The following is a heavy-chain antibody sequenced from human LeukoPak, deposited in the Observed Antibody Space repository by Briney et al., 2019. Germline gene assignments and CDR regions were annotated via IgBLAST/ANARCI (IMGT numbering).Heavy chain of an antibody. J-gene: IGHJ6*02. D-gene: IGHD5-24*01. CDR1: GFTFGAYW. CDR2: LNQDGSEK. V-gene: IGHV3-7*05. CDR3: ARCGTSNNYHYYGLDV. Sequence: GGSLRLSCAASGFTFGAYWMTWVRQAPGKGLEWVANLNQDGSEKYYVDSVKGRFTISRDNAKNSLYLEMNGLRAEDTAVYYCARCGTSNNYHYYGLDVWGQGTTVTVSS.